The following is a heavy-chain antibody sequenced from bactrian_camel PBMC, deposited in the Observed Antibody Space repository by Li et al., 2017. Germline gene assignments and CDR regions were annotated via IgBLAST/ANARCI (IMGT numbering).Heavy chain of an antibody. CDR3: AADPPHSCTYGGNWFFAPKYIY. D-gene: IGHD6*01. CDR1: GTSYSTRC. CDR2: NIGDDGE. J-gene: IGHJ4*01. V-gene: IGHV3S1*01. Sequence: HVQLVESGGGLVQPGGTLRLSCVASGTSYSTRCMGWFRQAPGKGRERVANIGDDGESYADFVKGRFTISRDDAKNTLYLQMNSLKPEDTAMYYCAADPPHSCTYGGNWFFAPKYIYWGQGTQVTVS.